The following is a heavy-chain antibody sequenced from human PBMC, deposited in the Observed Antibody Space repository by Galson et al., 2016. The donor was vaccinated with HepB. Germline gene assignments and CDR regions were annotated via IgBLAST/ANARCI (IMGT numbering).Heavy chain of an antibody. J-gene: IGHJ6*02. D-gene: IGHD1/OR15-1a*01. CDR2: TYYRSKWYN. V-gene: IGHV6-1*01. CDR3: VEQRKGAPYGMDV. CDR1: GDSVSSNSAA. Sequence: AISGDSVSSNSAAWNWIRQSPSRGLEWLGRTYYRSKWYNDYAVSVKSRIIVNPDTSKNQFSLQLDSVTPEDTAVYYCVEQRKGAPYGMDVWGQGTTVTVSS.